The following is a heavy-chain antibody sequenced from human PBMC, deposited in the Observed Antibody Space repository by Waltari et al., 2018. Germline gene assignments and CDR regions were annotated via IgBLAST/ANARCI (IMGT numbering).Heavy chain of an antibody. D-gene: IGHD2-21*01. CDR2: ISSTGTYT. V-gene: IGHV3-21*04. CDR1: GFTFSSYS. J-gene: IGHJ4*02. Sequence: EVQLVESGGGLVKPGGSLRLSCAASGFTFSSYSMNWVRQAPGKGLEWISSISSTGTYTHYADSVKGRFTISRDNAKNSLYLQMKSLRVEDTAVYYCAKDHGIAYWGRGTLVSVSA. CDR3: AKDHGIAY.